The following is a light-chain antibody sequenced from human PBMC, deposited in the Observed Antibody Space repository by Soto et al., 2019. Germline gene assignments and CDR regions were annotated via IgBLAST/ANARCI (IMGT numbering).Light chain of an antibody. CDR2: RAS. CDR3: QQYKDYSMWT. CDR1: QSINTY. V-gene: IGKV1-5*03. Sequence: DIQMTQSPSTLSASVGDRVTITCRASQSINTYLAWYQQKPGKAPKLLIYRASSLESGVPSRFSGSGSGTEFTLTVSSLQPDDFASYYCQQYKDYSMWTFGQGTKVEIK. J-gene: IGKJ1*01.